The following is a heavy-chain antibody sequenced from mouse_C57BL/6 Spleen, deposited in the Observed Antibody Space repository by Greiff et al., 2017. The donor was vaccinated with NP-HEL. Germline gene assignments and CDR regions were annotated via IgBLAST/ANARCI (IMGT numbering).Heavy chain of an antibody. Sequence: VQLQQSGAELVMPGASVKLSCKASGYTFTSYWMHWVKQRPGQGLEWIGEIDPSDSYTNYNQKFKGKSTLTVDKSSSTAYMQLSSLTSEDSAVYYCARGLRRYYYAMDYWGQGTSVTVSS. CDR2: IDPSDSYT. D-gene: IGHD2-4*01. CDR3: ARGLRRYYYAMDY. J-gene: IGHJ4*01. CDR1: GYTFTSYW. V-gene: IGHV1-69*01.